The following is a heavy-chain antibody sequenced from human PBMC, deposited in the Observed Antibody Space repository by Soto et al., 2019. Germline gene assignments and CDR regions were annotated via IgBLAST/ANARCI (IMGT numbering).Heavy chain of an antibody. D-gene: IGHD2-15*01. Sequence: GGSLRLSCSVSGFTFGHHALYWVRQAPGKGLGYVSTIRGNVGDTQYAASVRGRFTISRDNAKNTVYLQMSGLGVGDSAVYYCVRVSGYCAGCSGFSYFDYWGQGALVTVSS. CDR3: VRVSGYCAGCSGFSYFDY. CDR2: IRGNVGDT. J-gene: IGHJ4*02. CDR1: GFTFGHHA. V-gene: IGHV3-64D*06.